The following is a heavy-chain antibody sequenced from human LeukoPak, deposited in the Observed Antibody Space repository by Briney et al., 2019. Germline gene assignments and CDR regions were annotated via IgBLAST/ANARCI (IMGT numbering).Heavy chain of an antibody. CDR1: GFTFDDYA. Sequence: GRSLRLSCAASGFTFDDYAMHWVRHAPGKGLEWVSGISWNSVSIGYVDSVKGRFTISRDNAKNSLYLQMNSLRPEDTAVYYGAKDIKERTRHGMDVWGQGTTVTVSS. CDR3: AKDIKERTRHGMDV. CDR2: ISWNSVSI. J-gene: IGHJ6*01. D-gene: IGHD1-26*01. V-gene: IGHV3-9*01.